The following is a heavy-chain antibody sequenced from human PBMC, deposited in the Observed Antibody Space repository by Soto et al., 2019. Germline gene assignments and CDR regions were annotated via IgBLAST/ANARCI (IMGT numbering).Heavy chain of an antibody. Sequence: EVQLVQSGGGLVQPGGSLRLSCGASGFAFSNYWMHWVRQVPGKGLVWVSRINGDGSDIKYADSVKGRFTISRDNAKNTVYLQMNCLRAEDTAVYYCARDQSTGDWFDAWGQGTLVTVSS. CDR3: ARDQSTGDWFDA. J-gene: IGHJ5*02. CDR1: GFAFSNYW. V-gene: IGHV3-74*03. CDR2: INGDGSDI. D-gene: IGHD2-2*01.